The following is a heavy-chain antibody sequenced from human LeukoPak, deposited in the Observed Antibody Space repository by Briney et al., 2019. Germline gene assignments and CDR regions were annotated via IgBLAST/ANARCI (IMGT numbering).Heavy chain of an antibody. CDR2: IYYSGST. CDR3: ARGTVTTVTSPPTTYYYMDV. V-gene: IGHV4-59*01. D-gene: IGHD4-17*01. Sequence: PSETLSLTCTVSGGSISSYYWSWIRQPPGKGLEWIGNIYYSGSTNYNPSLKSRVTISVDTSKNQFSLKLSSVTAADTAVYYCARGTVTTVTSPPTTYYYMDVWGKGTTVTVSS. CDR1: GGSISSYY. J-gene: IGHJ6*03.